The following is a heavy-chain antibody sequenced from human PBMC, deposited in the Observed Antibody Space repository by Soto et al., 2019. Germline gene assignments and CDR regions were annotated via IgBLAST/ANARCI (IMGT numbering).Heavy chain of an antibody. CDR1: GFTFSDYW. V-gene: IGHV3-74*01. CDR2: IKYDGTST. D-gene: IGHD2-21*01. J-gene: IGHJ6*02. Sequence: EVQLVESGGGLVQPGGSLRLSCTASGFTFSDYWMHWVRHAPGKGLVWVSRIKYDGTSTSYADSVKGRFTISRDNAKNTVHLQMNSLRAEDTAVYYCARGIRNYYGVDVWGQGTTVPVSS. CDR3: ARGIRNYYGVDV.